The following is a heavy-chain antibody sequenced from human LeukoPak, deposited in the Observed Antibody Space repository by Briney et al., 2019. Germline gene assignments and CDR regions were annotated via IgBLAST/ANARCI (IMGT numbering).Heavy chain of an antibody. CDR2: INTDGSST. CDR1: GFTFSSYW. D-gene: IGHD4-17*01. V-gene: IGHV3-74*01. J-gene: IGHJ6*03. Sequence: PGGSLRLSCAASGFTFSSYWMHWVRQAPGKGLVWVSRINTDGSSTSYADSVKGRFTISRDNAKNTLYLQMSSLRAEDTAVYYCANLDYGDYYYMDVWGKGTTVTVSS. CDR3: ANLDYGDYYYMDV.